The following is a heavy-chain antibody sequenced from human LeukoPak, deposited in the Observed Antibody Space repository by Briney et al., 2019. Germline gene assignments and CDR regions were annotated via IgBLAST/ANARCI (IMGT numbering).Heavy chain of an antibody. CDR1: GGSLSSSIYY. CDR2: IYYSGSV. D-gene: IGHD1-26*01. V-gene: IGHV4-39*01. Sequence: PSETLSLICTVSGGSLSSSIYYWGWIRQPPGKGLEWIGSIYYSGSVYYNPSLKSRVIISVDTSKTQFSLRLSSVTAADTAMYFCARLGGVRYYFDYWGQGSLVTVSS. J-gene: IGHJ4*02. CDR3: ARLGGVRYYFDY.